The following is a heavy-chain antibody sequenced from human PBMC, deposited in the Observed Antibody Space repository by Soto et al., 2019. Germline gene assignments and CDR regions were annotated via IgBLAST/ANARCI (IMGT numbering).Heavy chain of an antibody. Sequence: GGSLRLSCSASGCTFSSYAMHWVRQAPGKGLEFVSAISSNGGSTYYADSVKGRFTISRDNSKNTLYLQMSSLRAEDTAVYYCVKDPYYDFWSGYPGGGGMDVWGQGTTVTVSS. CDR2: ISSNGGST. V-gene: IGHV3-64D*08. D-gene: IGHD3-3*01. CDR1: GCTFSSYA. J-gene: IGHJ6*02. CDR3: VKDPYYDFWSGYPGGGGMDV.